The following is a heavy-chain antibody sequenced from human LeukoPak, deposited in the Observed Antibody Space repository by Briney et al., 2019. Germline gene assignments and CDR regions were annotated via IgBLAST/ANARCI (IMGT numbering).Heavy chain of an antibody. J-gene: IGHJ4*02. CDR2: INHSGST. Sequence: SETLSLTCAVYGGSFSGYYWSWIRQPPGKGLEWIGEINHSGSTNYNPSLKSRVTISVDTSKNQFSLKLSSVTAADTAVYYCARDVRDYGSGSYLFDYWGQGTLVTVSS. V-gene: IGHV4-34*01. D-gene: IGHD3-10*01. CDR1: GGSFSGYY. CDR3: ARDVRDYGSGSYLFDY.